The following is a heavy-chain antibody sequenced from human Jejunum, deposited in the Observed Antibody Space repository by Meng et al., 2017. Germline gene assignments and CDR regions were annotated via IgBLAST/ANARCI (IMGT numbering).Heavy chain of an antibody. J-gene: IGHJ4*02. Sequence: QVQLGQSGGEVKKPGASVKVSCKASGYPFTGDGISWVRQAPGQGLGWMGWISGLSGGTKYSQKFQGRVTMTTDTSTSTAYMELRSLRSDDTAVYYCARGGGSTAYFDYWGQGTLVTVSS. CDR2: ISGLSGGT. V-gene: IGHV1-18*01. CDR3: ARGGGSTAYFDY. CDR1: GYPFTGDG. D-gene: IGHD3-16*01.